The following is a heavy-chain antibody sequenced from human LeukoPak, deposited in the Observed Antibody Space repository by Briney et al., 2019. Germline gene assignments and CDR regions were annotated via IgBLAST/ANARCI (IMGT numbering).Heavy chain of an antibody. J-gene: IGHJ4*02. CDR3: ARENRSTSCCFDY. V-gene: IGHV3-30*02. CDR1: GFTFSSYG. CDR2: IRYDGSNK. D-gene: IGHD2-2*01. Sequence: GGSLRLSCAASGFTFSSYGMHWVRQAPGKGLEWVAFIRYDGSNKYYADSVKGRFTISRDNAKNSLYLQMTSLRAEDTAVYYCARENRSTSCCFDYWGQGTLVTVSS.